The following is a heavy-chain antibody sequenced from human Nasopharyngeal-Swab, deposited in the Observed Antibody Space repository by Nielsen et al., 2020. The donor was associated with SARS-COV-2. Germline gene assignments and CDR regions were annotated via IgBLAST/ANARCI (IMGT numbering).Heavy chain of an antibody. CDR1: GGSISSSSYY. D-gene: IGHD4-17*01. J-gene: IGHJ6*02. CDR2: IYYSGST. CDR3: ARHERYGDYYYYGMDV. V-gene: IGHV4-39*01. Sequence: GSLRLSCTVSGGSISSSSYYWGWIRQPPGKGLEWIGSIYYSGSTYYNPSLKSRVTISVDTSKNQFSLKLSSVTAADTAVYYCARHERYGDYYYYGMDVWGQGTTVTVSS.